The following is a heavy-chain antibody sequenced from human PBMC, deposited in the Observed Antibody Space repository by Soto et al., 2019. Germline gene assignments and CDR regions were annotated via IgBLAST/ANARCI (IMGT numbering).Heavy chain of an antibody. CDR2: IDPSDSYT. CDR3: AIPYYDTLTGYLNWLDP. D-gene: IGHD3-9*01. J-gene: IGHJ5*02. Sequence: PGESLKISCKGSGYSFTSYWISWVRQMPGKGLEWMGRIDPSDSYTNYSPSFQGHVTISADKSISTAYLQWSSLKASDTAMYYCAIPYYDTLTGYLNWLDPWGQGTLVTVYS. V-gene: IGHV5-10-1*01. CDR1: GYSFTSYW.